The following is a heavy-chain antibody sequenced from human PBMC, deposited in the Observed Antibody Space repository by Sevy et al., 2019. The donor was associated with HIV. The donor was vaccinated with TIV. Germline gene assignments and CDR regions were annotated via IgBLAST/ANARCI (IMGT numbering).Heavy chain of an antibody. D-gene: IGHD3-16*02. CDR1: GYTFTSYG. V-gene: IGHV1-18*01. CDR3: ARETRYYDYVWGSYRQQAFDI. J-gene: IGHJ3*02. CDR2: ISAYNGNT. Sequence: ASVKVSCKASGYTFTSYGISWVRQAPGQGLEWMGWISAYNGNTNYAQKLQGRVTMTTDTSTGTAYMELRSLRSDDTAVYYCARETRYYDYVWGSYRQQAFDIWGQGTMVTVSS.